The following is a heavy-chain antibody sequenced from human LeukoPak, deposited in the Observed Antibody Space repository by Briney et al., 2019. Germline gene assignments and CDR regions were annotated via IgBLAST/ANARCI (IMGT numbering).Heavy chain of an antibody. CDR1: KFTFSNYA. CDR2: ISGSGGST. CDR3: AKDLYCSSTSCLGGMDV. J-gene: IGHJ6*02. V-gene: IGHV3-23*01. Sequence: QPGGSLRLSCAASKFTFSNYAMSWVRQAPGKGLEWVSAISGSGGSTYYADSVKGRFTISRDNSKNTLYLQMNSLRAEDTAVYYCAKDLYCSSTSCLGGMDVWGQGTTVTVSS. D-gene: IGHD2-2*01.